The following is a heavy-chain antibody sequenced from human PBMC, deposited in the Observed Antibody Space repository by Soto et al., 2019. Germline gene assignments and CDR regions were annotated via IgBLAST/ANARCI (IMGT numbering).Heavy chain of an antibody. CDR1: GGSISSSNW. D-gene: IGHD6-19*01. V-gene: IGHV4-4*02. Sequence: SETLSLTCAVSGGSISSSNWWSWVRQPPGKGLEWIGEIYHSGSTNYNPSLKNRVTISVDKSKNQFSLKLSSVTAADTAVYYCAREDPGSTVVAGYFDYWGQGTLVTVS. CDR3: AREDPGSTVVAGYFDY. J-gene: IGHJ4*02. CDR2: IYHSGST.